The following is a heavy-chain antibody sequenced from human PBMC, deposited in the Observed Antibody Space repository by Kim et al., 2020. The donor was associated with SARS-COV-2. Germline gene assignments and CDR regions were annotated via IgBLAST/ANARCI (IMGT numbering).Heavy chain of an antibody. D-gene: IGHD3-10*01. V-gene: IGHV1-69*04. CDR1: GGTFSSYA. J-gene: IGHJ4*02. CDR3: ARDKSDGSGSYSDY. CDR2: IIPILGIA. Sequence: SVKVSCKASGGTFSSYAISWVRQAPGQGLEWMGRIIPILGIANYAQKFQGRVTITADKSTSTAYMELSSLRSEDTAVYYCARDKSDGSGSYSDYWGQGTLVTVSS.